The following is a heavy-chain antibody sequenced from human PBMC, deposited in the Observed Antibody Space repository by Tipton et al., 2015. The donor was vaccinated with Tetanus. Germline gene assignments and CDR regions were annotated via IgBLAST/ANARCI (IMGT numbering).Heavy chain of an antibody. CDR3: ARGVTDGYNRRFDY. D-gene: IGHD5-24*01. Sequence: TLSLTCDVSGVSMRNGGYSWSWVRQPPGKGLEWLAYISGSGTTISNYYLKSRITMTQDTSRNQFSLKLTSVTAADTTVYYCARGVTDGYNRRFDYWGQGILVAVSP. J-gene: IGHJ4*02. V-gene: IGHV4-61*08. CDR1: GVSMRNGGYS. CDR2: ISGSGTT.